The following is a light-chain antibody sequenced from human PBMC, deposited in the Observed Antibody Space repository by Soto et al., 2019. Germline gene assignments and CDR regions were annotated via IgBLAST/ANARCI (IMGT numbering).Light chain of an antibody. Sequence: EIVLTQSPGTLSLSPGERVTLSCRASQSVSSSFLAWYQQKPGQAPRPLIYGASSRATGIPDRFSGSGSGTDFTLTISRLEPEDFAVYYCQQYDSSPWTFGQGTKVEIK. CDR2: GAS. J-gene: IGKJ1*01. CDR3: QQYDSSPWT. CDR1: QSVSSSF. V-gene: IGKV3-20*01.